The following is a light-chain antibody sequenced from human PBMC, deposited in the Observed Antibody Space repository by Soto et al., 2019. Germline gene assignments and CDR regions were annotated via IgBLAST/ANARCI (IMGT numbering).Light chain of an antibody. Sequence: QNVVTQKASLSVSPGGTVTLTCGLTSGSVSSRYYPSWYRQDPSQTPRTLIYRGDIRSSGVPDRFSGSILGSKAALTITWAKGDYESVYYCVLYMKGDISVFGGGTKLTVL. V-gene: IGLV8-61*01. J-gene: IGLJ2*01. CDR3: VLYMKGDISV. CDR2: RGD. CDR1: SGSVSSRYY.